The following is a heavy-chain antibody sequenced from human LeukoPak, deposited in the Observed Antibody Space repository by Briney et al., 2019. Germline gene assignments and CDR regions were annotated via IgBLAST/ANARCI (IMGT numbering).Heavy chain of an antibody. D-gene: IGHD4-4*01. J-gene: IGHJ4*02. CDR2: ISSSGSTI. V-gene: IGHV3-11*01. CDR1: GFTFSDHY. CDR3: AREKSTVTTVDY. Sequence: PGGSLRLSCAASGFTFSDHYMRWIRQAPGKGLEWVSYISSSGSTIYYADSVKGRFTISRDNAKNSLYLQMNSLRAEDTAVYYCAREKSTVTTVDYWGQGTLVTVSS.